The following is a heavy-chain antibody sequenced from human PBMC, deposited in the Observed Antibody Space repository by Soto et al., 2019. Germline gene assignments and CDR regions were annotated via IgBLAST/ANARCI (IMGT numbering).Heavy chain of an antibody. CDR1: GFSSRNYD. CDR3: AKLGHCSGGTCYYFDF. CDR2: ISYVGSNK. J-gene: IGHJ4*02. D-gene: IGHD2-15*01. Sequence: LRLSCSASGFSSRNYDIHWVRQAPGKGLEWVAIISYVGSNKYYADSVKGRFTISRDNSKNTLYLQMNSLRPEDTAVYYCAKLGHCSGGTCYYFDFWGRGTLVTVSS. V-gene: IGHV3-30*18.